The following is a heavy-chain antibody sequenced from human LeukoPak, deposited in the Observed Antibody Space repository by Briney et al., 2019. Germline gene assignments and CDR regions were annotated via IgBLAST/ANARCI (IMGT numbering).Heavy chain of an antibody. CDR2: ISGTGSV. Sequence: GGSLRLSCAASGFSLSTFNMNWVRQAPGKGLEWVSCISGTGSVYYAASVRGRFTISRDNPGNSLFLQLNSLRTEDTAVYFCARDLPGSSWYALDSWGQGTLVTVSS. CDR1: GFSLSTFN. D-gene: IGHD6-13*01. V-gene: IGHV3-69-1*01. J-gene: IGHJ5*01. CDR3: ARDLPGSSWYALDS.